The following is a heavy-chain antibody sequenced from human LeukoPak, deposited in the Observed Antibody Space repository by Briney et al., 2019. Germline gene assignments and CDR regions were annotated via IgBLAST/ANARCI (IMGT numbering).Heavy chain of an antibody. Sequence: GASVKVSCKASGYTFTSYGISCVRQAPGQGLEWMGWISAYNGNTNYAQKLQGRVTMTTDTSTSTAYMELRSLRSDDTAVYYCARVITYYYDSSGYYSDYWGQGTLVTVSS. J-gene: IGHJ4*02. V-gene: IGHV1-18*01. CDR1: GYTFTSYG. CDR3: ARVITYYYDSSGYYSDY. D-gene: IGHD3-22*01. CDR2: ISAYNGNT.